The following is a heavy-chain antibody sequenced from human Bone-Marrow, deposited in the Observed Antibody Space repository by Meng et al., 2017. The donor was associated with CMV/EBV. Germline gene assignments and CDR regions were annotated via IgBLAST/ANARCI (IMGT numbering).Heavy chain of an antibody. D-gene: IGHD1-26*01. V-gene: IGHV3-21*01. Sequence: GESLKISCAASGFTFSSYSMNWVRQAPGKGLEWVSSISSSSSYIYYADSVKGRFTISRDNAKNSLYLQMNSLRAEDTAVDYCARDVGTTLYYYGMDVWGQGTTVTVSS. CDR3: ARDVGTTLYYYGMDV. J-gene: IGHJ6*02. CDR1: GFTFSSYS. CDR2: ISSSSSYI.